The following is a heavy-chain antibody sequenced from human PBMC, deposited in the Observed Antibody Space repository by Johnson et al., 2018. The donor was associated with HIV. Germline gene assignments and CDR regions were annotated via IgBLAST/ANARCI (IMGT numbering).Heavy chain of an antibody. V-gene: IGHV3-30*04. Sequence: QVQLVESGGGVVQPGRSLRLSCTASGFTLSSYAIHWVRQAPGKGLEWVAVISYDGSNRNYADSVKGRFTISRDNSKNTLFLQMNSLRAEDTAVYYCARDPRVGAGGAFDIWGQGTMVTVSS. D-gene: IGHD1-26*01. CDR1: GFTLSSYA. CDR3: ARDPRVGAGGAFDI. CDR2: ISYDGSNR. J-gene: IGHJ3*02.